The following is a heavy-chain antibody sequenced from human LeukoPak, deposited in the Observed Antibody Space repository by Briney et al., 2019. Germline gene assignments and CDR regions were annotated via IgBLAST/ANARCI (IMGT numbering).Heavy chain of an antibody. V-gene: IGHV3-48*01. CDR2: ISGDGTKI. D-gene: IGHD2-21*01. CDR3: ARKFAS. Sequence: GGSLRLSCAASGFTFSDSYMNWVRQAPGKGLQWVSYISGDGTKIYYADSVKGRFTISRDNAKNSLYLQMNSLRAEDTAVYYCARKFASWGQGTLVTLSS. CDR1: GFTFSDSY. J-gene: IGHJ5*02.